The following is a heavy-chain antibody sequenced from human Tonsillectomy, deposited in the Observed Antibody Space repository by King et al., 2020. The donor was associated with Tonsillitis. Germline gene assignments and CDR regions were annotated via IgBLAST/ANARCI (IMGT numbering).Heavy chain of an antibody. CDR3: ARIRSPYGSGWAHWFDA. V-gene: IGHV1-46*01. CDR2: INPSGGST. J-gene: IGHJ5*02. CDR1: GYTFTTYY. Sequence: VQLVESGAEVKKPGASVKVSCKASGYTFTTYYMHWVRQAPGQGLEWMGIINPSGGSTSYAQKFQGRVTMTRDTSTSTVYMELSSLTSEDTAVYYCARIRSPYGSGWAHWFDAWGQGTLVTVS. D-gene: IGHD3-10*01.